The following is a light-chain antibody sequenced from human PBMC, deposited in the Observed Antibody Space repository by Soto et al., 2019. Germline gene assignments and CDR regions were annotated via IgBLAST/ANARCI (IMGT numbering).Light chain of an antibody. CDR2: EVS. Sequence: QSLLAQPASVFVSPGQSITISCTGTRRDVGGYNYVSWYQQHPGKAPKLMIYEVSNRPSGVSNRFSGSKSGNTASLTISGLQAEEEADYYCSSYTSSSTYVFGTGTKVTVL. J-gene: IGLJ1*01. CDR3: SSYTSSSTYV. CDR1: RRDVGGYNY. V-gene: IGLV2-14*01.